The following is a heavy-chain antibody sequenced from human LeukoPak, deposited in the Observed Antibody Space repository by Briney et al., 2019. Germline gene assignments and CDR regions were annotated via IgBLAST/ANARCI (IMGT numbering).Heavy chain of an antibody. CDR3: ARELRFLDWSNWFDP. CDR2: IKQDGSEK. Sequence: GGSLRLSCAASGFTFSSYWMSWVRQAPGKGLEWVANIKQDGSEKYYVDSVKGRFTIPRDNAKNSLYLQMNSLRAEDTAVYYCARELRFLDWSNWFDPWGQGTLVTVSS. V-gene: IGHV3-7*01. J-gene: IGHJ5*02. D-gene: IGHD3-3*01. CDR1: GFTFSSYW.